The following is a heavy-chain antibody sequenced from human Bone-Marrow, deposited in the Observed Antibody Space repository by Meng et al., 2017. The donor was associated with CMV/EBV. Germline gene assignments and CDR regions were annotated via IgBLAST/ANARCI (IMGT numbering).Heavy chain of an antibody. D-gene: IGHD3-3*01. Sequence: GESLKISCAASGFTLSSYSMNWVRQAPGKGLEWVSSISSSSSYIYYADSVKGRFTISRDNAKNSLYLQMNSLRAEDTAVYYCARVATIFGVVREGMDVWGQGTTVTVSS. CDR1: GFTLSSYS. V-gene: IGHV3-21*01. CDR3: ARVATIFGVVREGMDV. J-gene: IGHJ6*02. CDR2: ISSSSSYI.